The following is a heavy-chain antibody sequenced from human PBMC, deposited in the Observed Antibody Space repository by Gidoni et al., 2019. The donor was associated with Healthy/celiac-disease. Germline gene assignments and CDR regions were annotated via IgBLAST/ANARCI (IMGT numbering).Heavy chain of an antibody. J-gene: IGHJ4*02. CDR3: ARVRWGLALDY. CDR2: IGTAGDT. Sequence: EVQLVESGGGLVQPGGSLRLSCVASGFTFSTYDMNWVRQSTGKRLEWVSAIGTAGDTYYPGSVKGRFTISRENAKNSLYLQMNSLRVGDTAVYYCARVRWGLALDYWGQGTLVTVSS. CDR1: GFTFSTYD. V-gene: IGHV3-13*01. D-gene: IGHD3-16*01.